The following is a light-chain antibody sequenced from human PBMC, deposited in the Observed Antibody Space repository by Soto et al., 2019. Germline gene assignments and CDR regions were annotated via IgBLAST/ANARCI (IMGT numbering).Light chain of an antibody. CDR1: QNISSY. J-gene: IGKJ5*01. CDR2: DVS. Sequence: ATRPFFKGKRATLSCRASQNISSYLIWYQQKPCQAPRLLIYDVSNRATGIPARFSGSGSGTDFTLTIRILEAEDFVIYCSQEFSNHPNVFGQGTRLEIK. CDR3: QEFSNHPNV. V-gene: IGKV3-11*01.